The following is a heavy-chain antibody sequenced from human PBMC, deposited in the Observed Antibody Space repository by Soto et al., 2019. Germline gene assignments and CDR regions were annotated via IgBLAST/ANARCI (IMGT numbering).Heavy chain of an antibody. D-gene: IGHD6-19*01. CDR1: GYTFTSYA. CDR3: AGDLQWLVIAY. V-gene: IGHV1-3*01. J-gene: IGHJ4*02. CDR2: INAGNGNT. Sequence: GASVKVSCKASGYTFTSYAMHWVRQAPGQRLEWMGWINAGNGNTKYSQKFQGRVTITRDASASTAYMELSSLRSEDTAVYYCAGDLQWLVIAYWGQGTPVTVSS.